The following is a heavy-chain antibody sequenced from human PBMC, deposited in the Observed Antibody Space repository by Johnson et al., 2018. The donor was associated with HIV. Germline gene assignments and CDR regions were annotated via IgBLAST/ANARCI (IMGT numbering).Heavy chain of an antibody. J-gene: IGHJ3*02. CDR2: MSSSGSTI. CDR3: AKDLEEGQQWLIGAFDI. Sequence: QVQLVESGGGLVKPGGSLRLSCAASGFRFSDYYMSWIRQAPGKGLEWISYMSSSGSTIYHADSVKGRFTISRDNSKNTLYLQMNSLRAEDTAVYYCAKDLEEGQQWLIGAFDIWGQGTMVTVSS. V-gene: IGHV3-11*04. D-gene: IGHD6-19*01. CDR1: GFRFSDYY.